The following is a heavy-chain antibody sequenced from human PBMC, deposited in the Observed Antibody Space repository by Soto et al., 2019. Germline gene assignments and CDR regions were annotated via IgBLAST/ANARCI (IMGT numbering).Heavy chain of an antibody. D-gene: IGHD3-22*01. CDR2: XXXXXXXX. V-gene: IGHV1-18*01. Sequence: GXXVXVXXXXSXXTFTSYGISWVRQAPGQGLXXXXXXXXXXXXXXXXXXXXGRVTLTTDTSTSTAYLEVMTLRSDDTAVYYCAREGSYHDFDYWGLGTLVTVSS. J-gene: IGHJ4*02. CDR3: AREGSYHDFDY. CDR1: XXTFTSYG.